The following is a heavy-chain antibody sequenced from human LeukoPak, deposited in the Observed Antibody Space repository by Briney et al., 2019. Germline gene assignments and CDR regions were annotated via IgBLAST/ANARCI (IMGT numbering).Heavy chain of an antibody. CDR1: GYSFTSYW. V-gene: IGHV5-51*01. D-gene: IGHD4-11*01. CDR3: ARLLEGPTVTPNWFDP. Sequence: KSGESLKISCKGSGYSFTSYWIGWVRQMPGKGLEWMGIIYPGDSDTRYSPSFQGQVTISADKSISTAYLQWSSLKASDTATYYCARLLEGPTVTPNWFDPWGQGTLVTVSS. CDR2: IYPGDSDT. J-gene: IGHJ5*02.